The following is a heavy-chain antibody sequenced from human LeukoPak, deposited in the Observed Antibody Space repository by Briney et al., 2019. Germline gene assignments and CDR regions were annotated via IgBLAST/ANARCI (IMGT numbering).Heavy chain of an antibody. CDR3: ARRERYCSSISCYGVDY. J-gene: IGHJ4*02. CDR2: IYPSDSDT. CDR1: GYSFTSYW. Sequence: KRGESLKISCKGSGYSFTSYWIGWVRQMPGKGLEWMGIIYPSDSDTRYSPSFQGQVTISADKSISTAYLQRSSLKASDTAMYYCARRERYCSSISCYGVDYWGQGTLVTVSS. V-gene: IGHV5-51*01. D-gene: IGHD2-2*01.